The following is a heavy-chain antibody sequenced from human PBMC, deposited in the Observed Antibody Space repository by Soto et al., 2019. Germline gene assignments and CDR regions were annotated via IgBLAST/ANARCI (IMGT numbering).Heavy chain of an antibody. D-gene: IGHD3-9*01. CDR3: AQSGYDDMLTGRYEYSQH. V-gene: IGHV4-34*01. CDR1: GGSFSGYY. Sequence: SETMSLNCAVYGGSFSGYYWSWIRQPPGKGLEWIGEINHSGSTNYNPSLKSRVTISVDTSKNQFSLKLSSVTAADTTVYYCAQSGYDDMLTGRYEYSQHWGQGTLVT. CDR2: INHSGST. J-gene: IGHJ1*01.